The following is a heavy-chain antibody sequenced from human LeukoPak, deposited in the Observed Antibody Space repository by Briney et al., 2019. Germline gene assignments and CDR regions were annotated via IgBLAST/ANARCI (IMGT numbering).Heavy chain of an antibody. CDR1: GFTFSSYG. CDR2: ISYDGSNK. V-gene: IGHV3-30*03. Sequence: GGSLRLSCAVSGFTFSSYGMHWVRQAPGKGLEWVAVISYDGSNKYYADSVKGRFTISRDNSKNTLYLQMNSLRAEDTAVYYCATGLLFDPWGQGTLVTVSS. J-gene: IGHJ5*02. D-gene: IGHD2-15*01. CDR3: ATGLLFDP.